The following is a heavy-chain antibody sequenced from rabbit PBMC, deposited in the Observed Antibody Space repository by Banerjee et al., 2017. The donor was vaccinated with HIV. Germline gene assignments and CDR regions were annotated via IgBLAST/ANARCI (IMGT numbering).Heavy chain of an antibody. CDR1: GFSFSSSYY. V-gene: IGHV1S43*01. CDR2: IYTGSGST. D-gene: IGHD6-1*01. CDR3: ARNPVGGSAPYGYAYFNL. J-gene: IGHJ4*01. Sequence: QEQLVESGGGLVQPEGSLTLTCTASGFSFSSSYYMCWVRQAPGKGLEWIGCIYTGSGSTDYASWAKGRFTITTSTSLNTVSLQMNSLTAADTATYFCARNPVGGSAPYGYAYFNLWGPGTLVTVS.